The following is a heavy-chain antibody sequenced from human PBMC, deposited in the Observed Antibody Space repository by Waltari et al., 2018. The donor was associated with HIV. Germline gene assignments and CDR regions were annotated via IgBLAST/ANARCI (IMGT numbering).Heavy chain of an antibody. CDR2: IYPTGDT. Sequence: QVQLQESGPGLVKTSETLSLTCTVSGGSINHYYWSWVRQPAGRALEWIGRIYPTGDTNYNPSLSSRLTWSVDKSKSQFSLKLNSVTAADTAIYYCARDFYFGSADYAYFDSWGQGTRVIVSS. D-gene: IGHD3-10*01. J-gene: IGHJ4*02. V-gene: IGHV4-4*07. CDR3: ARDFYFGSADYAYFDS. CDR1: GGSINHYY.